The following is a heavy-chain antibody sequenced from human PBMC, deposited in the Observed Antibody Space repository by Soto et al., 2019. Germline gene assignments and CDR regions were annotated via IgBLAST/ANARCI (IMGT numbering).Heavy chain of an antibody. CDR2: LYNTGST. D-gene: IGHD2-21*02. CDR1: GASISRYY. Sequence: PSVTLYITCTVSGASISRYYWSWIRQSPGKGIERIGYLYNTGSTIYNPSLKSRLTTSVDTSKNQFSKKMNSLIAGGAAVYYCAIYLWSYCGVDGYPLDVWGQGPTVSVSS. V-gene: IGHV4-59*03. CDR3: AIYLWSYCGVDGYPLDV. J-gene: IGHJ6*02.